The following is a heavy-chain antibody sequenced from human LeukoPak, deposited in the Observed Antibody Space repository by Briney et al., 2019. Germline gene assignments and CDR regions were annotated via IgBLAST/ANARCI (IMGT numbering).Heavy chain of an antibody. CDR3: AKAHCSGGSCYFDY. V-gene: IGHV3-30-3*01. D-gene: IGHD2-15*01. J-gene: IGHJ4*02. Sequence: PGGSLRLSCAASGFTFSSYAMHWVRQAPGKGLEWVAVISYDGSNKYYADSVKGRFTISRDNAKNSLYLQMNSLRAEDTALYYCAKAHCSGGSCYFDYWGQGTLVTVSS. CDR2: ISYDGSNK. CDR1: GFTFSSYA.